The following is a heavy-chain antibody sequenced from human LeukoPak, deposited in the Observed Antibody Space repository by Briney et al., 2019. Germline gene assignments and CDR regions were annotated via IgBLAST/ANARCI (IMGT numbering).Heavy chain of an antibody. Sequence: GASVKVSCKASGYTFTGYYMHLVRQAPGQGLEWMGWINPNSGGTNYAQKFQGRVTMTRDTSISTAYMELSRLRSDDTAVYYCARDSQYCSSTSCYTGWFDPWGQGTLVTVSS. V-gene: IGHV1-2*02. J-gene: IGHJ5*02. CDR2: INPNSGGT. CDR3: ARDSQYCSSTSCYTGWFDP. D-gene: IGHD2-2*02. CDR1: GYTFTGYY.